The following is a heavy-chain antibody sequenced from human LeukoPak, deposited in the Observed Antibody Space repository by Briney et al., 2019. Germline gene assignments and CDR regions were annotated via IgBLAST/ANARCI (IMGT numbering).Heavy chain of an antibody. J-gene: IGHJ4*02. V-gene: IGHV3-21*01. CDR2: ISSSSSYI. CDR3: ARAPYGDWGNYYFDY. D-gene: IGHD4-17*01. CDR1: GFTFSSYS. Sequence: GGSLRLSCAASGFTFSSYSMNWLRQAPVKGLEWVSSISSSSSYIYYADSVKGRFTISRDNAKNSLYLQMNSLRAEDTAVYYCARAPYGDWGNYYFDYWGQGTLVTVSS.